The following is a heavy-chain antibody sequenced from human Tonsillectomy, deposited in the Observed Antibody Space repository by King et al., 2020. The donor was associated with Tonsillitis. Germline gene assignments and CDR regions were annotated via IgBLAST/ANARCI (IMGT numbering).Heavy chain of an antibody. J-gene: IGHJ4*02. CDR2: IKHSGNT. V-gene: IGHV4-34*01. Sequence: VQLQQWGAGLLKTSETMSLTCAAYASSFIGYYWSWIRQPPGKGLECIGEIKHSGNTNSNTSLKSRVTISEDTSKNQCSLNLISVTAADTAVYYCARGGRGRADYWGQGTLVIVSS. CDR3: ARGGRGRADY. CDR1: ASSFIGYY. D-gene: IGHD3-10*01.